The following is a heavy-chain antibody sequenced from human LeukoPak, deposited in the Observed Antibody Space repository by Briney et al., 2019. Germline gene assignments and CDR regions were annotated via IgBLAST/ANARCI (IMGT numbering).Heavy chain of an antibody. CDR1: GGSVTSGTSY. J-gene: IGHJ4*02. V-gene: IGHV4-39*01. CDR3: ARHKEYGGNPTFDF. Sequence: SETLSLTCTVSGGSVTSGTSYWAWIRQPPGKGLEWIATMYYSGNTYYNPSLRSRVTISVHTTKNQFSLELGSVTAAYTAVYYCARHKEYGGNPTFDFWAQGTLVTVSS. D-gene: IGHD4-23*01. CDR2: MYYSGNT.